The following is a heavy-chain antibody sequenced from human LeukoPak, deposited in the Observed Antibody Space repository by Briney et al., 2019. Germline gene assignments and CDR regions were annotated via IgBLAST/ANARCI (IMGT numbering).Heavy chain of an antibody. D-gene: IGHD3-22*01. CDR2: IRSKPNSYAT. J-gene: IGHJ4*02. V-gene: IGHV3-73*01. Sequence: PGRSLKLSCAASGFTFSGSAMHWVRQASGKGLEWVGRIRSKPNSYATAYTASVKGRFTISRDDSKNTVYLQTNSLKTEDTAVYYCICPGYYDSSGYYMGEDYWGQGTLVTVSS. CDR1: GFTFSGSA. CDR3: ICPGYYDSSGYYMGEDY.